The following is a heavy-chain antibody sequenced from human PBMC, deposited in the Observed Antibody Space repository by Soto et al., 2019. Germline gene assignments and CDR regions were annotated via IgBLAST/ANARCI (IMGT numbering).Heavy chain of an antibody. Sequence: GGSLRLSCAASGFTFNTHWMHWVRQAPGKGLVWVSRINSDGSATSHAESVKGRFTISRDNAKNTLYLHMNSLRAEDSAVYYCARGWVEGLSRQPPSDFWGQGTLVTVSS. V-gene: IGHV3-74*01. J-gene: IGHJ4*02. D-gene: IGHD3-3*01. CDR2: INSDGSAT. CDR1: GFTFNTHW. CDR3: ARGWVEGLSRQPPSDF.